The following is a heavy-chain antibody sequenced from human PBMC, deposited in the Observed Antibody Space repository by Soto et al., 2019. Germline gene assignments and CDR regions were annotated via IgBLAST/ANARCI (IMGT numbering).Heavy chain of an antibody. CDR2: IIPIFGTA. CDR1: GYTFTSYA. J-gene: IGHJ6*02. V-gene: IGHV1-69*13. Sequence: SVKVSCKASGYTFTSYAMHWVRQAPGQRLEWMGGIIPIFGTANYAQKFQGRVTITADESTSTAYMELSSLRSEDTAVYYCARAGTTVTTIDYYYGMDVWGQGTTVTVSS. D-gene: IGHD4-4*01. CDR3: ARAGTTVTTIDYYYGMDV.